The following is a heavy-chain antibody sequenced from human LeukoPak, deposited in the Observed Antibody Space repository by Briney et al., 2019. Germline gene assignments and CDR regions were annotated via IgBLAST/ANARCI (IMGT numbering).Heavy chain of an antibody. CDR1: GGTFSSYA. CDR2: IIPIFGTA. J-gene: IGHJ4*02. D-gene: IGHD6-19*01. V-gene: IGHV1-69*13. Sequence: ASVKVSCKASGGTFSSYAISWVRQAPGQGLEWMGGIIPIFGTANYAQKFQCRVTITADESTSTAYMELSSLRSEDTAVYYCAGGSGGWYFDYWGQGTLVTASS. CDR3: AGGSGGWYFDY.